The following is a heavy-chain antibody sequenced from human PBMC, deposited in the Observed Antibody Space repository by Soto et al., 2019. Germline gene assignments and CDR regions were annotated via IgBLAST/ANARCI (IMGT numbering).Heavy chain of an antibody. V-gene: IGHV4-39*01. J-gene: IGHJ6*02. CDR3: ARQWFGELPYGMDV. D-gene: IGHD3-10*01. CDR2: IYYSGST. CDR1: GGSISSSSYY. Sequence: TLSLTCTVSGGSISSSSYYWGWIRQPPGKGLEWIGSIYYSGSTYYNPSLKSRVTISVDTSKNQFSLKLSSVTAADTAVYYCARQWFGELPYGMDVWGQGTTVTVSS.